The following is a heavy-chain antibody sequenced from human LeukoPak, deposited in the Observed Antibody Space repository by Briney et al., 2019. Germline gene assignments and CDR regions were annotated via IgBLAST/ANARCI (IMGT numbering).Heavy chain of an antibody. CDR2: INHSGST. J-gene: IGHJ4*02. CDR1: GGSFSGYY. CDR3: AREDHSSVFDYFDC. D-gene: IGHD6-25*01. V-gene: IGHV4-34*01. Sequence: SETLSLTCAVYGGSFSGYYWSWIRQPPGKGLEWIGEINHSGSTNYNPSLKSRVTISVDTSKNQFSLKLSSVTAADTAVYYCAREDHSSVFDYFDCWGQGTLVTVSS.